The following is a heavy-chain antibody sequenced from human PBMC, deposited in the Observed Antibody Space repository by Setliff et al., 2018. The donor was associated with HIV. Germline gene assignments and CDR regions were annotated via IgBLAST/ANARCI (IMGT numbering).Heavy chain of an antibody. J-gene: IGHJ5*02. D-gene: IGHD4-17*01. CDR2: INTNTGNP. CDR3: ARALYGDYGGDLNWLDP. Sequence: ASVKVSCKPSGYTFTTYGLSWVRQAPGQGLEWMGWINTNTGNPTYAQGFTGRFVFSLDTSVSTAYLQINSLKAEDTAVFYCARALYGDYGGDLNWLDPWGQGTLVTVSS. V-gene: IGHV7-4-1*02. CDR1: GYTFTTYG.